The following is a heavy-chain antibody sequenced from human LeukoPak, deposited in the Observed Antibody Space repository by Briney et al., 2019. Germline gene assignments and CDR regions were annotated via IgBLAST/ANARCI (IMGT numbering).Heavy chain of an antibody. D-gene: IGHD1-26*01. V-gene: IGHV3-30*18. CDR3: AKDGRAVVKGYYYYGMDV. CDR1: GFTFSSYG. CDR2: ISYDGSNK. J-gene: IGHJ6*02. Sequence: PGGSLRLSCAASGFTFSSYGMHWVRQAPGKGLEWVAVISYDGSNKYYADSVKGRFTISRDNSKNTLYLQMNSLRAEDTAVYYCAKDGRAVVKGYYYYGMDVWGQGTTVTVSS.